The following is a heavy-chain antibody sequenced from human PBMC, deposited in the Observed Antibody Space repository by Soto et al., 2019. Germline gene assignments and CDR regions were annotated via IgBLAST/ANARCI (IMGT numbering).Heavy chain of an antibody. Sequence: SETLSLTCTVSGGPISGSYWSWIRQSPGMGLEWLGYVYYTGSTNYSPSLRSRVSISVDTSKNEFSLRLSSVTAADTAVYFCARSVAVPGAHIDYWGQGTQVTVSS. V-gene: IGHV4-59*01. CDR1: GGPISGSY. D-gene: IGHD6-19*01. CDR3: ARSVAVPGAHIDY. J-gene: IGHJ4*02. CDR2: VYYTGST.